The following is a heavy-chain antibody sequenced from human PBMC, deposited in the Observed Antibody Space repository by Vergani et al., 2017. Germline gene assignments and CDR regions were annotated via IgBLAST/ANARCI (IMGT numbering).Heavy chain of an antibody. CDR3: YSDHHDL. CDR1: GITFKNAW. V-gene: IGHV3-15*01. CDR2: IRSKNDGGTA. Sequence: EVQVVESGGGLIKPGGSLRLSCVVSGITFKNAWINWVRQAPGKGLEWIGRIRSKNDGGTADYAAPLKGRFTISRDDSKDSAFLLVNNLKTEDTAVYFCYSDHHDLWGQGTLVTVSS. J-gene: IGHJ4*03. D-gene: IGHD2-21*01.